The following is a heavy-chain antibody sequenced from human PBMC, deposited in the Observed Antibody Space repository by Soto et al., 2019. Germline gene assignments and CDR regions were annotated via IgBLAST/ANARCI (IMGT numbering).Heavy chain of an antibody. J-gene: IGHJ3*02. CDR3: ARGGSNDWQVAFDI. CDR1: GGSFSTYY. D-gene: IGHD3-9*01. Sequence: QLQQWGAGLLKPSETLSLTCVVSGGSFSTYYYNWIRQSPGKGLEWIGGINHSGSNNYSPSLQSRVTMSLETSKNQFSLKLTSVPAADTAVYYCARGGSNDWQVAFDIWGQGTMVTVSS. CDR2: INHSGSN. V-gene: IGHV4-34*01.